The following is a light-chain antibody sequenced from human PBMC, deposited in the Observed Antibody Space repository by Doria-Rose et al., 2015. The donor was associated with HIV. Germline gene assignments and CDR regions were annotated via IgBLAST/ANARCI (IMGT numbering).Light chain of an antibody. CDR2: GAS. CDR1: RSVSSNY. Sequence: EIVMTQSPGTLSLSPGERATLSCRASRSVSSNYLAWYQQKPGQAPRLLIYGASSRATGIPDRFSGSGSGTDFRLTISRLEPEDFALYYCQQYGSSPQWTFGQGTKVEI. CDR3: QQYGSSPQWT. J-gene: IGKJ1*01. V-gene: IGKV3-20*01.